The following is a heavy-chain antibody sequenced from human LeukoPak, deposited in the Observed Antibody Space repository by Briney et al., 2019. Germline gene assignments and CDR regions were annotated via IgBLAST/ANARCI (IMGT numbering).Heavy chain of an antibody. Sequence: PGGSLRLSCVASGFTVSSNYMSWVRQAPGKGLEWVSVIYSGSSTYYAESVKGRFTISRNTSKNTLYLQMNSLRAEDTAVYYCARLGHSSGWYYDYWGQGTLVTVSS. D-gene: IGHD6-19*01. J-gene: IGHJ4*02. V-gene: IGHV3-53*01. CDR2: IYSGSST. CDR3: ARLGHSSGWYYDY. CDR1: GFTVSSNY.